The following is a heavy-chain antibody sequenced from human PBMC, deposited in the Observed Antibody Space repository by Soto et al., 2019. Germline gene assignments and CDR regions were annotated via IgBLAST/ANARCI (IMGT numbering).Heavy chain of an antibody. V-gene: IGHV1-46*01. D-gene: IGHD4-17*01. CDR3: ARSYGDFTYYYQGMDV. CDR2: INPNGGST. CDR1: GYTVTSYY. J-gene: IGHJ6*02. Sequence: ASVKVSCKASGYTVTSYYIHWVRQAPGQGSEWMGIINPNGGSTSYAQKFQGRVTMTRDTSTSTVYMELSSLRSGDTAVYYCARSYGDFTYYYQGMDVWGQGTTVTVSS.